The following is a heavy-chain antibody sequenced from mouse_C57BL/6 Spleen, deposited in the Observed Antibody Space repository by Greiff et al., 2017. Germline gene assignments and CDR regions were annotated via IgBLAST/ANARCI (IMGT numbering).Heavy chain of an antibody. CDR2: IYPRSGNT. CDR3: ARSFITTVVARPYFDV. Sequence: HVQLQQSGAELARPGASVKLSCKASGYTFTSYGISWVKQRTGQGLEWIGEIYPRSGNTYYNEKFKGKATLTADKSSSTAYMELRSLTSEDSAVYFCARSFITTVVARPYFDVWGTGTTVTVSS. D-gene: IGHD1-1*01. V-gene: IGHV1-81*01. CDR1: GYTFTSYG. J-gene: IGHJ1*03.